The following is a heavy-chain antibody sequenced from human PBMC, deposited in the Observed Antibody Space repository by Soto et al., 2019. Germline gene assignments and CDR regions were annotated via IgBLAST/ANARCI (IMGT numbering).Heavy chain of an antibody. CDR3: AKGSATSRPYYFDY. Sequence: GGSLRLSCASSGFTFRNYALSWVRQAPGKGLDWVAAIIGAGDDTFHADSVKGRLTISRDNSKNTLFLQMNSLRADDTALYYCAKGSATSRPYYFDYWGQGTLVTVSS. V-gene: IGHV3-23*01. J-gene: IGHJ4*02. CDR1: GFTFRNYA. CDR2: IIGAGDDT.